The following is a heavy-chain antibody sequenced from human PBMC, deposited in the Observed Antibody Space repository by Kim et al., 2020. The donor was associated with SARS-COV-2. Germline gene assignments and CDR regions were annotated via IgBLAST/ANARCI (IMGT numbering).Heavy chain of an antibody. CDR3: ARTSFLVVVPATRAAAEKYYYYYMDV. Sequence: ASVKVSCKASGYTFTSYAMNWVRQAPGQGLEWMGWINTNTGNPTYAQGFTGRFVFSLDTSVSTAYLQISSLKAEDTAVYYCARTSFLVVVPATRAAAEKYYYYYMDVWGKGNTVTVSS. J-gene: IGHJ6*03. D-gene: IGHD2-2*01. CDR1: GYTFTSYA. V-gene: IGHV7-4-1*02. CDR2: INTNTGNP.